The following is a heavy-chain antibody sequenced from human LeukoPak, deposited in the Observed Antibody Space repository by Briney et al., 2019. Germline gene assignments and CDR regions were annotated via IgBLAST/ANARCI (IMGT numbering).Heavy chain of an antibody. J-gene: IGHJ4*02. CDR2: ISSSSSYI. D-gene: IGHD6-19*01. CDR3: ARDGQWLVAFDY. Sequence: GGSLRLSCAASGFTFSSYSMNWVRQAPGKGLEWVSSISSSSSYIYYADSVKGRFTISKDNAKNSLYLQMNSLRAEDTAVYYCARDGQWLVAFDYWGQGTLVTVSS. CDR1: GFTFSSYS. V-gene: IGHV3-21*01.